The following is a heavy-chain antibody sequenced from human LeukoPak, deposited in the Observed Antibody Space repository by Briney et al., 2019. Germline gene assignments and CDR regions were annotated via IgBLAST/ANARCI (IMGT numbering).Heavy chain of an antibody. J-gene: IGHJ4*02. CDR1: GGSFSGYY. CDR3: AKDRTYYDFWSGYSFYFDY. D-gene: IGHD3-3*01. CDR2: ISGSGGST. Sequence: QPSETLSLTCAVYGGSFSGYYWSWVRQAPGKGLEWVSAISGSGGSTYYADSVKGRFTISRDNSKNTLYLQMNSLRAEDTAVYYCAKDRTYYDFWSGYSFYFDYWGQGTLVTVSS. V-gene: IGHV3-23*01.